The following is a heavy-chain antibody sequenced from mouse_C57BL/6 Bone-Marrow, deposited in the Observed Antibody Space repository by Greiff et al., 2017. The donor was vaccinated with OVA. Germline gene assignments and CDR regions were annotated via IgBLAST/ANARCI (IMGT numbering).Heavy chain of an antibody. J-gene: IGHJ1*03. CDR2: IYPGGGYT. Sequence: QVQLKESGAELVRPGTSVKMSCKASGYTFTNYWIGWAKQRPGHGLEWIGDIYPGGGYTNYNEKFKGKATLTADKSSSTAYMQFSSLTSEDSAIYYCARGYYYGSSHWYFDVWGTGTTVTVSS. D-gene: IGHD1-1*01. CDR3: ARGYYYGSSHWYFDV. V-gene: IGHV1-63*01. CDR1: GYTFTNYW.